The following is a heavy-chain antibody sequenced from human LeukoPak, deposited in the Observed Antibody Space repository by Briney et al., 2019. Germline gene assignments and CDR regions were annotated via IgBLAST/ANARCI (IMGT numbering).Heavy chain of an antibody. CDR1: GFTFSSYS. V-gene: IGHV3-21*01. J-gene: IGHJ4*02. D-gene: IGHD3-10*01. CDR3: ARDAYYGSGNFDY. Sequence: GGSLRLSCAASGFTFSSYSMNWVRQAPGKGLEWVSSISSSSYIYYADSVKGRFTISRDNAKNSLYLQMNSLRAEDTAVYYCARDAYYGSGNFDYWGQGTLVTVSS. CDR2: ISSSSYI.